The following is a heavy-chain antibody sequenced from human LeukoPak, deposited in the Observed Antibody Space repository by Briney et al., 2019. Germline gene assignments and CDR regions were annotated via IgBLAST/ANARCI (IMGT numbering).Heavy chain of an antibody. V-gene: IGHV3-66*04. CDR2: LYRDGSS. J-gene: IGHJ3*01. D-gene: IGHD3-3*01. CDR3: VRLTLSGYNMGAFDP. Sequence: GRSLRLSCAASGFTVTKNYMNWVRQAPAKGLEWLSILYRDGSSFYADSVTGRFTISRDRSKNTISLEMNNLRAEDTAVYYCVRLTLSGYNMGAFDPWGHGTAVTVSP. CDR1: GFTVTKNY.